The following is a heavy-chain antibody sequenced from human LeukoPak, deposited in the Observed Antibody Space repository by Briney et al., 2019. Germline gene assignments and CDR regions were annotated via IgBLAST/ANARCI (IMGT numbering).Heavy chain of an antibody. D-gene: IGHD6-19*01. J-gene: IGHJ4*02. Sequence: SETLSLTCAVYGGSFSGYYWSWIRQPPGKGLEWIGEINHSGSTNYNPSLKSRVTISVDTSKNQFSLKLSSVTAADTAVYYCARGSGWYMFSRNYFDYWGQGTLVTVSS. CDR2: INHSGST. CDR1: GGSFSGYY. V-gene: IGHV4-34*01. CDR3: ARGSGWYMFSRNYFDY.